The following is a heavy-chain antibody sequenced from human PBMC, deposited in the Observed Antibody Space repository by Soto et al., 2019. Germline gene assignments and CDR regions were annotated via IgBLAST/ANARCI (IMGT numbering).Heavy chain of an antibody. J-gene: IGHJ4*02. CDR1: GYTFTTYG. V-gene: IGHV1-18*01. Sequence: QVQLVQSGAEVKEPGASVKVSCKASGYTFTTYGISWVRQTPRQGLEWMGWVHTYNGNTHYEQNFKGRVTLTTDTSTSTAYMELREMRSYDTAIYYCANGMRYGSSASCYFDSCGEGTLVIVSS. D-gene: IGHD2-2*01. CDR3: ANGMRYGSSASCYFDS. CDR2: VHTYNGNT.